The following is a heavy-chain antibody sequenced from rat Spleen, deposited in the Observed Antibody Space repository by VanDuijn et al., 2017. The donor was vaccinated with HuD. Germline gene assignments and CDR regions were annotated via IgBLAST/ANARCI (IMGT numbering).Heavy chain of an antibody. CDR1: GFSLIRYN. Sequence: QVQLKESGPGLVQPSQTLSLTCTVSGFSLIRYNVHWVRQPSGKGPEWMGRMWYDGDSAYNSALKSRLGITRDTSKNQVFLKMNSLQTDDTGTYYCTREYLTTGVMDAWGQGASVTVSS. CDR2: MWYDGDS. D-gene: IGHD1-4*01. CDR3: TREYLTTGVMDA. V-gene: IGHV2-63*01. J-gene: IGHJ4*01.